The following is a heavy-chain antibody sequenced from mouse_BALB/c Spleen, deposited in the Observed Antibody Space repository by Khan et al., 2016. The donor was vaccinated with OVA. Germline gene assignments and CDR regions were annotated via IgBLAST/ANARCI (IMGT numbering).Heavy chain of an antibody. CDR3: SRLGAADGTTFVY. CDR2: INPSTGYT. CDR1: GYTFANYW. Sequence: QVQLKQSGAELAKPGASVKMSCKASGYTFANYWMHWVKQRPGQGLDWIGYINPSTGYTDYNQKFKDKATLTADKSSSTAYMQLSSLTSEDSAVYYCSRLGAADGTTFVYWGQGTTLTVSS. D-gene: IGHD1-1*01. J-gene: IGHJ2*01. V-gene: IGHV1-7*01.